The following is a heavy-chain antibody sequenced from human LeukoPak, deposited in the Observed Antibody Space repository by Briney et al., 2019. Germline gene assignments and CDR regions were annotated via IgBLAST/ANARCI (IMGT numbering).Heavy chain of an antibody. J-gene: IGHJ4*02. CDR3: AKGGRWLQPTIDY. D-gene: IGHD5-24*01. V-gene: IGHV3-30*02. CDR1: GFTFSSYG. Sequence: GGSLRLPCAASGFTFSSYGMHWVRQAPGKGVEWVAFIRYDGSNKYYADSVKGRFTISRDNSKNTLYLQMNSLRAEDTAVYYCAKGGRWLQPTIDYWGQGTLVTVSS. CDR2: IRYDGSNK.